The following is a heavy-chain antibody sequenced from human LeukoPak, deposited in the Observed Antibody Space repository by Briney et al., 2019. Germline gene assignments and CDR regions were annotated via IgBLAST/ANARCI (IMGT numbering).Heavy chain of an antibody. D-gene: IGHD3-16*01. CDR2: IYRGGST. CDR1: GFTVSSNY. CDR3: ARDPRLNAFDI. Sequence: GGSLRLSCAASGFTVSSNYMRWVRQAPGKGVEWVSVIYRGGSTYYADSVKGRFTISRDNSKNTLYLQMNSLRAEDTAVYYCARDPRLNAFDIWGQGTMVTVSS. V-gene: IGHV3-66*01. J-gene: IGHJ3*02.